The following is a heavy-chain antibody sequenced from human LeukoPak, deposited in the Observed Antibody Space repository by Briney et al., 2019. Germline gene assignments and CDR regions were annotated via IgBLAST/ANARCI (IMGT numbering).Heavy chain of an antibody. CDR3: ATYYYDSSGYFSSAFDI. CDR2: ISSSSSYT. CDR1: GFTFSDYY. J-gene: IGHJ3*02. D-gene: IGHD3-22*01. V-gene: IGHV3-11*06. Sequence: GGSRRLSCAASGFTFSDYYMSGIRQAPGKGLEWVSYISSSSSYTNYADSVKGRFTISRDNTKNSLYLQLNSLRAEDTAVYYCATYYYDSSGYFSSAFDIWGQGTMVTVSS.